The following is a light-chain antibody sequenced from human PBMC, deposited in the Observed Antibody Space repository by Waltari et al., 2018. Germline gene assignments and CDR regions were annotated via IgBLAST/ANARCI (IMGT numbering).Light chain of an antibody. Sequence: NFMLTQPHSVSESPGKTITISCTRSSGSIASNYVQWYQQRPGSAPTTVIYEDNQRPSGVPDRLSGSISSSSNTASVTIVGRKTEDGADYYYHSSDSSLVVFGGGTKLTVL. V-gene: IGLV6-57*04. CDR1: SGSIASNY. CDR3: HSSDSSLVV. CDR2: EDN. J-gene: IGLJ2*01.